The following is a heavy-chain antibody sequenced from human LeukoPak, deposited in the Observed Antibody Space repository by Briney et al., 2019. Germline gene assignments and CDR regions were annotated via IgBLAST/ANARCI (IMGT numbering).Heavy chain of an antibody. J-gene: IGHJ4*02. V-gene: IGHV3-15*01. D-gene: IGHD4-17*01. CDR2: IKKTTDGATT. CDR3: TTDFLKYGDTFDY. CDR1: GFSFNHAW. Sequence: PGGSLRLSCAASGFSFNHAWMNWVRQAPGKGLEWVGRIKKTTDGATTDYAAPVKDRFTISRDDSKDALFLQMNSLKTEDTAVYYCTTDFLKYGDTFDYWGQGSLVTVSS.